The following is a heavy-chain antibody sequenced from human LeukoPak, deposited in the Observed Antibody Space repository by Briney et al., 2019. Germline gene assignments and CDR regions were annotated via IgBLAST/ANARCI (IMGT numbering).Heavy chain of an antibody. Sequence: EWFSSISSSSSYISYADSVKGRFTISRDNAKNSLYLQMNSLRAEDTAVYYCAREMATDFDYWGQGTLVTVSS. CDR3: AREMATDFDY. J-gene: IGHJ4*02. V-gene: IGHV3-21*01. D-gene: IGHD5-24*01. CDR2: ISSSSSYI.